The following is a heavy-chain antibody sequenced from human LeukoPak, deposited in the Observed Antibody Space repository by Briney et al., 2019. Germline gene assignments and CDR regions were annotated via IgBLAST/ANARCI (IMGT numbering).Heavy chain of an antibody. CDR1: GYTLTELS. D-gene: IGHD3-10*01. Sequence: ASVKVSCEVSGYTLTELSMHWVRQAPGKGLEWMGGFDPEDGETIYAQKFQGRVTMTEDTSTDTAYMELSSLRSEDTAVYYCATERAVRGPYYYYYGMDVWGQGTTVTVSS. CDR3: ATERAVRGPYYYYYGMDV. V-gene: IGHV1-24*01. J-gene: IGHJ6*02. CDR2: FDPEDGET.